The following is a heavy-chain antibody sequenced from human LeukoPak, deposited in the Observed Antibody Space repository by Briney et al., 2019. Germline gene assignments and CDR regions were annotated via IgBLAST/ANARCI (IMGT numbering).Heavy chain of an antibody. D-gene: IGHD1-26*01. V-gene: IGHV1-46*01. CDR3: AGGVSPIDAFDI. CDR1: GYTFTSYY. CDR2: INPSGGST. J-gene: IGHJ3*02. Sequence: ASVKVSCKASGYTFTSYYMHWVRQAPGEGLEWMGIINPSGGSTTYAQKFQGRVTMTRDMSTSTVYMELSSLRSDDTAVYYCAGGVSPIDAFDIWGQGTMVTVSS.